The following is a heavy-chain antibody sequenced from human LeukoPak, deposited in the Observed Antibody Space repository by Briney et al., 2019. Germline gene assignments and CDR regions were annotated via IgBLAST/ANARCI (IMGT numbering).Heavy chain of an antibody. J-gene: IGHJ5*02. V-gene: IGHV1-69*01. CDR2: IIPIFGTA. CDR1: GGTFSSYA. Sequence: ASVKVSCKASGGTFSSYAISWVRQAPGQGLEWMGGIIPIFGTANYAQKFQGRVTITADESTSTAYMELSSLRSKDTAVYYCAREYCSSTSCPVDPWGQGTLVTVSS. CDR3: AREYCSSTSCPVDP. D-gene: IGHD2-2*01.